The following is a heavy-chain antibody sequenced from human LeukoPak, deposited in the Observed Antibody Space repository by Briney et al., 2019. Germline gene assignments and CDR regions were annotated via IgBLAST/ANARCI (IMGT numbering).Heavy chain of an antibody. D-gene: IGHD4-17*01. Sequence: SETLSLTCTVSGSSISNWYWSWIRQPPGKGLEWIGYIYYSGSTNYNPSLKSRVTISVDTSKNQFSLKLSSVTAADTAVYYCARIPFDYGDYGGVRFDYWGQGTLVTVSS. V-gene: IGHV4-59*08. J-gene: IGHJ4*02. CDR3: ARIPFDYGDYGGVRFDY. CDR1: GSSISNWY. CDR2: IYYSGST.